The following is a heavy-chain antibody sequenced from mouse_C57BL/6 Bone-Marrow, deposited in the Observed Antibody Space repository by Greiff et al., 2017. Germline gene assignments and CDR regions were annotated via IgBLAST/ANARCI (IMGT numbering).Heavy chain of an antibody. D-gene: IGHD1-1*01. V-gene: IGHV5-9*01. J-gene: IGHJ1*03. CDR1: GFTFSSYT. Sequence: EVQGVEPGGGLVKPGGSLKLSCAASGFTFSSYTMSWVRQTPEKRLQWVAAISGGGGNTYYPDSVKGRFTISRDNDKNILYLQMSSLMSDDTALYYCSRQVTTVLATKYFDVWGTGTTVTVSA. CDR2: ISGGGGNT. CDR3: SRQVTTVLATKYFDV.